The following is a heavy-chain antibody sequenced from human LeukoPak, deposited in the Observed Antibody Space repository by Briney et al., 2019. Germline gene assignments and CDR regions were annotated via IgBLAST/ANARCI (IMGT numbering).Heavy chain of an antibody. J-gene: IGHJ4*02. V-gene: IGHV4-4*07. CDR2: IYSSGST. CDR1: GDSISTYY. CDR3: ARARGYSYGRDFDY. D-gene: IGHD5-18*01. Sequence: PSETLSLTCTVSGDSISTYYWSWIRQPAGKGLEWIGRIYSSGSTYYNPSLKSRLTISVDTSKNQFSLKLNSVTAADTAVYYCARARGYSYGRDFDYWGQGTLVTVSS.